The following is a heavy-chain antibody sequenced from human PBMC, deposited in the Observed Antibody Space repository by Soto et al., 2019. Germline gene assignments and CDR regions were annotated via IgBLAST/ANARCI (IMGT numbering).Heavy chain of an antibody. CDR3: TTESYCSSTSCYTVAAAGKSHYYYGMDV. V-gene: IGHV3-15*01. Sequence: EVQLVESGGGLVKPGGSLRLSCAASGFTFSNAWMSWVRQAPGKGLEWVGRIKSKTDGGTTDYAAPVKGRFTISRDDSTNTLYLQMNSLKTEDTAVYYCTTESYCSSTSCYTVAAAGKSHYYYGMDVWGQGTTVTVSS. CDR2: IKSKTDGGTT. D-gene: IGHD2-2*02. CDR1: GFTFSNAW. J-gene: IGHJ6*02.